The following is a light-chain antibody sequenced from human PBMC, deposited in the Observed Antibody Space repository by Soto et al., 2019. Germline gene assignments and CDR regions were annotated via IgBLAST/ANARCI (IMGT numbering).Light chain of an antibody. V-gene: IGKV2-28*01. CDR1: QSLLHSNGYTY. Sequence: DTVMTQSPLSLPVTPGEPASISCRASQSLLHSNGYTYLDWYLQKPGQSPQLLIYLGSTRASGVPDRFSGSGSGTDFTLKISRVEAEDVGLYYCMQALQTPLTFGGGTKVEIK. CDR3: MQALQTPLT. CDR2: LGS. J-gene: IGKJ4*01.